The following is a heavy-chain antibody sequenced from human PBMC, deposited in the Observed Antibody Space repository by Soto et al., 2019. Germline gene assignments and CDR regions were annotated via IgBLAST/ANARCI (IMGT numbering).Heavy chain of an antibody. CDR1: GYTFTSYG. V-gene: IGHV1-18*01. CDR2: ISAYNGNT. CDR3: ARASGNYDFWSGYNYYYYGMDV. D-gene: IGHD3-3*01. Sequence: EASVKVSCKASGYTFTSYGISWVRQAPGQGLEWMGWISAYNGNTNYAQKLQGRVTMTTDTSTSTAYMELRSLRSDDTAVYYCARASGNYDFWSGYNYYYYGMDVWGQGTTVTVSS. J-gene: IGHJ6*02.